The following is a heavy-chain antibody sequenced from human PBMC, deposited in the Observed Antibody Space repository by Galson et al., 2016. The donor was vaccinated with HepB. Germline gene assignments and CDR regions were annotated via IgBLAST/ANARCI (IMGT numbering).Heavy chain of an antibody. D-gene: IGHD4-17*01. V-gene: IGHV4-59*01. CDR1: GGSISTYS. J-gene: IGHJ4*02. CDR3: ATNFGDNVDGAFDS. Sequence: SETLSLTCSVSGGSISTYSWSWIRQPPGKGLEWIAYLYPTGSTNYNPSLKSRVTLSLDTSKSHFSLRLNSVTAADTAVYYCATNFGDNVDGAFDSWGQGTLVTVSS. CDR2: LYPTGST.